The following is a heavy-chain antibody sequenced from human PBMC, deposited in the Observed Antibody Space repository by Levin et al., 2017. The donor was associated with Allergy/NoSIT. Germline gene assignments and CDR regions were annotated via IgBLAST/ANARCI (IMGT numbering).Heavy chain of an antibody. CDR2: MSYDEKIE. CDR1: GFTFSDYA. Sequence: LSLTCAASGFTFSDYAMNWVRQTPGKGLEWVAVMSYDEKIEYYADSVKGRFTVSRDNSKKMLFLQMNSLRPDDTAVYYCARDPTQLGIGFFDFWGRGSLVTVSS. D-gene: IGHD3-16*01. V-gene: IGHV3-30*04. CDR3: ARDPTQLGIGFFDF. J-gene: IGHJ2*01.